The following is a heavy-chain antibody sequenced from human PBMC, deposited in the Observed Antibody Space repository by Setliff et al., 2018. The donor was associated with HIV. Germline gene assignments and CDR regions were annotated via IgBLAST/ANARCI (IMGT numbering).Heavy chain of an antibody. CDR1: GGSFSGNY. Sequence: KTSETLSLTCAVYGGSFSGNYWSWIRRPPGKGLEWIGDINHGGSTNYIPSLKSRVTISVDMSKNQISLKLSSVTAADTAVYYCARASGDTSKFVNYYYYYMDVWGKGTTVTVSS. CDR2: INHGGST. J-gene: IGHJ6*03. CDR3: ARASGDTSKFVNYYYYYMDV. V-gene: IGHV4-34*01. D-gene: IGHD6-19*01.